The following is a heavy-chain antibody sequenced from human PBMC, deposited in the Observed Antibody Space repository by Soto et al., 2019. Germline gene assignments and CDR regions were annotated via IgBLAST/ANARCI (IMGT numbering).Heavy chain of an antibody. D-gene: IGHD2-2*02. Sequence: PGESLKISCKGSGYSSTGYWITWVRQMPGKGLEWMGKIDPSDSYTDYSPSFQGHVTISADKSINTAYLQWSSLKASDTAVYYCAKHTPPRISIHVNRPHCLDPWGQGTLVTVSS. CDR1: GYSSTGYW. V-gene: IGHV5-10-1*01. CDR3: AKHTPPRISIHVNRPHCLDP. CDR2: IDPSDSYT. J-gene: IGHJ5*02.